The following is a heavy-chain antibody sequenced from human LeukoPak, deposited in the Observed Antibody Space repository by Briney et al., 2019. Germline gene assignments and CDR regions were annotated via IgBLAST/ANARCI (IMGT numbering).Heavy chain of an antibody. CDR1: GFTFSSYW. CDR2: IKQDGSEK. V-gene: IGHV3-7*01. CDR3: ARERRQQLPPAYYYYYYMDV. D-gene: IGHD6-13*01. J-gene: IGHJ6*03. Sequence: GGTLRLSCAASGFTFSSYWMSWVRQAPGKGLEWVANIKQDGSEKYYVDPVRGRFTISTVNAKNSLYLQMNSLRAEDTAVYYCARERRQQLPPAYYYYYYMDVWGKGTTVTVSS.